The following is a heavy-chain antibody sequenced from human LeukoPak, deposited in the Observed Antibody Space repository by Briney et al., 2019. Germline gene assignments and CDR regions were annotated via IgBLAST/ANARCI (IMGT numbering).Heavy chain of an antibody. CDR3: ARGPVVVAGRMAFA. CDR1: GFTFSSHS. CDR2: ISSGAAYI. V-gene: IGHV3-21*01. D-gene: IGHD6-19*01. Sequence: GGSLRLSCAASGFTFSSHSMIWVRQAPGKGLEWVSSISSGAAYIQYADSVKGRFTISRDNARNSVYLQMSSLTVEDTALYYCARGPVVVAGRMAFAWGQGTQVTVSS. J-gene: IGHJ5*02.